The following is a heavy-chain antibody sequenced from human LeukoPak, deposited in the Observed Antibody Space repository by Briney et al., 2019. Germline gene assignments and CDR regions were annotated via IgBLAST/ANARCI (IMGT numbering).Heavy chain of an antibody. CDR3: ARVSSYDILTGLSGGWFDP. V-gene: IGHV4-4*02. CDR1: GGSLNRSNW. D-gene: IGHD3-9*01. J-gene: IGHJ5*02. CDR2: IFHSGST. Sequence: PSGTLSLTCAVSGGSLNRSNWWGWVRPPPGKGLGWVGGIFHSGSTNYNPSLKSRVTISVDKSKNQFSLKLSSVTAADTAVYYCARVSSYDILTGLSGGWFDPWGQGTLVTVSS.